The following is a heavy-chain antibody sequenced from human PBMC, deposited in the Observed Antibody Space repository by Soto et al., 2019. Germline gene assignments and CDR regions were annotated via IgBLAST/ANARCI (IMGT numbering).Heavy chain of an antibody. J-gene: IGHJ4*02. D-gene: IGHD4-17*01. CDR2: ISGSGGST. CDR3: AKGLIYGGNAISDY. CDR1: GFTFSSYA. Sequence: EVQLLESGGGLVQPGGSLRLSCAASGFTFSSYAMSWVRQAPGKGLEWVSAISGSGGSTYYADSVKGRFTISRDNSNSTLYLQMNSLRAEDTAVYYCAKGLIYGGNAISDYWGQGTLVTVSS. V-gene: IGHV3-23*01.